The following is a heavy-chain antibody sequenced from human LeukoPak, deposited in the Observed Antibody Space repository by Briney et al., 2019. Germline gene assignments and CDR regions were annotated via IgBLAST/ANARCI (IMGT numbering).Heavy chain of an antibody. CDR3: TGHPTDSSAYFNWLDP. CDR2: IRSKTNSYAT. V-gene: IGHV3-73*01. CDR1: EFTSSGSA. D-gene: IGHD3-22*01. Sequence: PGGSLRLSCAASEFTSSGSAMHWVRQASGKGLEWVGRIRSKTNSYATAYAASVRGRFTIFRDDSKNTAYLQMNSLKTEDTAVYYCTGHPTDSSAYFNWLDPWGQGTLVTVSS. J-gene: IGHJ5*02.